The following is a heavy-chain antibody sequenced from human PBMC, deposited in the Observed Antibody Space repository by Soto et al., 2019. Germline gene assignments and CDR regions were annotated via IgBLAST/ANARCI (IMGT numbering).Heavy chain of an antibody. J-gene: IGHJ6*02. CDR2: IIPVFGTP. D-gene: IGHD3-22*01. CDR1: GGSLSNYG. Sequence: QVQLVQSGAEVKKPGSSVKVSCKASGGSLSNYGISWVRQAPGQGLEWMGAIIPVFGTPNYAQKFQDRVTMTAAESTTTVYMEVRSLTSEDTAVYYCARGDATKIVVTTYYAMDVWGQGTTVTVSS. V-gene: IGHV1-69*12. CDR3: ARGDATKIVVTTYYAMDV.